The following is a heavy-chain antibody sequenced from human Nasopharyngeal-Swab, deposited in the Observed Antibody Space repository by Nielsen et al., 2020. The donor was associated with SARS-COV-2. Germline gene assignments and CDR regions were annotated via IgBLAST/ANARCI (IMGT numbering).Heavy chain of an antibody. J-gene: IGHJ6*02. Sequence: VRQMPGKGLEWMGRIDPSDSYTNYSPSFQGHVTISADKSISTAYLQWSSLKASDTAMYYCARLSITGTPEGHYYYGMDVWGQGTTVTASS. CDR2: IDPSDSYT. CDR3: ARLSITGTPEGHYYYGMDV. D-gene: IGHD1-20*01. V-gene: IGHV5-10-1*01.